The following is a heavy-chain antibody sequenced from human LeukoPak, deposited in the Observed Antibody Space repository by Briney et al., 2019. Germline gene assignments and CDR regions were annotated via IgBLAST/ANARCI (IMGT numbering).Heavy chain of an antibody. V-gene: IGHV3-23*01. D-gene: IGHD6-19*01. Sequence: GESLRLSCVASGFTFSSYALSWVRQAPGKGLEWVSGISGSGGSTYYADSVKGRFTICRDNSKNTLFLQMNSLRAEDTAVYFCAKETYSSGWYPYFDYWGQGTLVTVSS. CDR3: AKETYSSGWYPYFDY. J-gene: IGHJ4*02. CDR1: GFTFSSYA. CDR2: ISGSGGST.